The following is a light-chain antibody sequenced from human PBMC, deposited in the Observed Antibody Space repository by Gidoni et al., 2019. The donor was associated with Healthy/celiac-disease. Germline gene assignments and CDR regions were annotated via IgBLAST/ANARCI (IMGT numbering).Light chain of an antibody. CDR1: RSISSW. CDR2: KAS. CDR3: QQYNSYSPWA. Sequence: DLQMTQSPSTLSASVGDRVTITCRASRSISSWLAWYQQKPGKAPKLLIYKASSLESGVPSRFSGSGSGTEFTLTISSLQPDDFATYYCQQYNSYSPWAFGQXTKVEIK. J-gene: IGKJ1*01. V-gene: IGKV1-5*03.